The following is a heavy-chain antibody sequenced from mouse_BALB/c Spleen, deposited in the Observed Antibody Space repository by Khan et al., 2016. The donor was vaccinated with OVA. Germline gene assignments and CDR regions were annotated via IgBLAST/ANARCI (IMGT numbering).Heavy chain of an antibody. V-gene: IGHV1S56*01. CDR3: ARRRGSMVY. CDR1: GYTFTSYD. J-gene: IGHJ4*01. Sequence: VQLQQPGAEVVKSGASVKLSCKASGYTFTSYDLNWVRQRPEQGLEWIGWIFPGDGTTKYNEKFRGKATLTTDKSSSTAYIQLSRLTSEDSAVYFCARRRGSMVYWGQGTSFTVSS. CDR2: IFPGDGTT.